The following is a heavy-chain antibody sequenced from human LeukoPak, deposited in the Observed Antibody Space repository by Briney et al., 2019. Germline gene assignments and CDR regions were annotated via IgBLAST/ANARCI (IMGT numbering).Heavy chain of an antibody. J-gene: IGHJ4*02. CDR2: IYYSGST. D-gene: IGHD3-16*02. CDR3: ARAKDVSPFDY. CDR1: GGSISSSSYY. V-gene: IGHV4-39*07. Sequence: KPSETLSLTCTVSGGSISSSSYYWGWIRQPPGKGLEWIGSIYYSGSTYYNPSLKSRVTISVDTSKNQFSLKLSSVTAADTAVYYCARAKDVSPFDYWGQGTLVTVSS.